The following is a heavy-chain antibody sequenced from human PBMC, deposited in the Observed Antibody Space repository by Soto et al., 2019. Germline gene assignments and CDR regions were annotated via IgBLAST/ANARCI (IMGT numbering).Heavy chain of an antibody. J-gene: IGHJ6*02. V-gene: IGHV5-10-1*01. CDR1: GYSFTSYW. Sequence: LKISCKGSGYSFTSYWISWVRQMPGKGLEWMGRIDPSDSYTNYSPSFQGHATISADKSISTAYLQWSSLKASDTAMYYCARDLTEGYYYYGMDVWGQGTTVTVSS. D-gene: IGHD3-9*01. CDR2: IDPSDSYT. CDR3: ARDLTEGYYYYGMDV.